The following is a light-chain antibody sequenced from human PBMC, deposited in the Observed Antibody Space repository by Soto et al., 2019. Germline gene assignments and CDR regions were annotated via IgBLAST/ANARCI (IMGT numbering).Light chain of an antibody. Sequence: QSVLTQPPSASGTPGQRVTTPCSGSSSNIGSNTVNWYQQLPGTAPKLLIYSNNQRPSGVPDRFSGSKSGTSASLAISGLQSEDEADYYCAAWDDSLNGFYVFGTGTKVTVL. J-gene: IGLJ1*01. CDR1: SSNIGSNT. CDR3: AAWDDSLNGFYV. V-gene: IGLV1-44*01. CDR2: SNN.